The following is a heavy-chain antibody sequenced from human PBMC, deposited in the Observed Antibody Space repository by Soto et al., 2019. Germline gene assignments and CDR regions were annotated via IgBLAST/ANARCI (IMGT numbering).Heavy chain of an antibody. CDR3: ARDHLITMLVVVPGDFDL. D-gene: IGHD3-22*01. J-gene: IGHJ2*01. CDR1: GFTFSSYS. CDR2: ISSSSSTI. Sequence: EVQLVESGGGLVQPGGSLRLSCAASGFTFSSYSMNWVRQAPGKGLEWGSYISSSSSTIYYADSVKGRFTISRDNAKNSLYLQMNSLRDEDTAVYYCARDHLITMLVVVPGDFDLWGRGTLVTVSS. V-gene: IGHV3-48*02.